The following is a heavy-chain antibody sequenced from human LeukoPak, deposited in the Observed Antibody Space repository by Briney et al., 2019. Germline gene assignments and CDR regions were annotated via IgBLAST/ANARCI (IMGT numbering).Heavy chain of an antibody. CDR2: ISGSGGST. D-gene: IGHD4-17*01. CDR1: GFTFSNYA. CDR3: AKVMTTVTRSAAFDI. Sequence: GGSLRLSCAASGFTFSNYALNWVRQAPGKGLEWVSAISGSGGSTYYADSVKGRFTISRDNSKNTLYLQMNSLRAEDTAVYYCAKVMTTVTRSAAFDIWGQGTMVTVSS. V-gene: IGHV3-23*01. J-gene: IGHJ3*02.